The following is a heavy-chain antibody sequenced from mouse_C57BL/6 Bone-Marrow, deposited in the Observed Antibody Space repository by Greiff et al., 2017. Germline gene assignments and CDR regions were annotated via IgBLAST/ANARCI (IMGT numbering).Heavy chain of an antibody. V-gene: IGHV1-69*01. J-gene: IGHJ4*01. CDR1: GYTFTSYW. Sequence: QVQLQQPGAELVMPGASVKLSCKASGYTFTSYWMHWVKQRPGQGLEWIGEIDPSDSYTNYNQKFKGKSTLTVDKSSSPAYMQLSSLTSEDSAVYYWARSIGVGAMDYWGQGTSVTVSS. CDR2: IDPSDSYT. CDR3: ARSIGVGAMDY.